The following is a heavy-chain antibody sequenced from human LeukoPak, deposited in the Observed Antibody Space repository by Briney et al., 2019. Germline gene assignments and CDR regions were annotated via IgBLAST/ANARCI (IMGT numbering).Heavy chain of an antibody. CDR2: IFYSGST. J-gene: IGHJ5*02. CDR1: GGSISSGDYY. Sequence: PSETLSRACTVSGGSISSGDYYWSWIRQTPGKGQEWIGYIFYSGSTYYNPSLRSRVTISVDTSKNQFSLKLNSVTAADTAVYYCAREWLRLPWLDPRGQGTLVTVSS. CDR3: AREWLRLPWLDP. D-gene: IGHD5-12*01. V-gene: IGHV4-30-4*01.